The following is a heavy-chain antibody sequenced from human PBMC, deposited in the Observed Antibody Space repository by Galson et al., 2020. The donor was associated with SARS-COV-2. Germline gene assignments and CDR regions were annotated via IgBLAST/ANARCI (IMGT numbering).Heavy chain of an antibody. CDR1: GFTFNTHS. CDR3: VTDPPGSGWAFRD. V-gene: IGHV3-33*01. J-gene: IGHJ1*01. Sequence: GGSLRLSCGASGFTFNTHSMHWVRQASGKGLEWVAMIWSDRPNRYYPDSLKGRFTVSRDNSKNTVYLEIDSLRPEDTAIYYCVTDPPGSGWAFRDWGRGTQVTGSA. CDR2: IWSDRPNR. D-gene: IGHD6-19*01.